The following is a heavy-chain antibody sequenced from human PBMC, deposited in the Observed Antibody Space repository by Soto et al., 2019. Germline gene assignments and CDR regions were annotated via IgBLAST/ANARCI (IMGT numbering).Heavy chain of an antibody. CDR3: ARGIAAAHPLYYYYGMDV. D-gene: IGHD6-13*01. CDR2: ISYDGSNK. J-gene: IGHJ6*02. CDR1: GFTFSSYA. V-gene: IGHV3-30-3*01. Sequence: GGSLRLSCAASGFTFSSYAMHWVRQAPGKGLEWVAVISYDGSNKYYADSVKGRFTISRDNSKNTLYLQMNSLRAEDTAVYYCARGIAAAHPLYYYYGMDVWGQGTTVTVSS.